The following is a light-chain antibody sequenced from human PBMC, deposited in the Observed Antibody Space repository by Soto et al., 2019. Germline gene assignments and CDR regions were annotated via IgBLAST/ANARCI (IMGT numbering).Light chain of an antibody. CDR3: QQYYTYSWT. V-gene: IGKV1-5*01. Sequence: DIQMTQSPSTLSASVGDRVTITCRASQSISSWLAWYQQKPGKAPKVLISDASSLESGVPSRFSGSGSGTEFTLTISILQPDDYATYYCQQYYTYSWTFGQGTKVDIK. CDR1: QSISSW. J-gene: IGKJ1*01. CDR2: DAS.